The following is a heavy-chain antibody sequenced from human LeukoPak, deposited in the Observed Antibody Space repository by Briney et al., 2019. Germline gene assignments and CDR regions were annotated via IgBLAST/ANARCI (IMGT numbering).Heavy chain of an antibody. CDR1: GYTFTGYY. CDR3: AKGSDTAMDPYDY. V-gene: IGHV1-2*02. J-gene: IGHJ4*02. Sequence: ASVTSSFKASGYTFTGYYMHWVRQAPGQGREGMGWINPNSGGTNYAQKLQGRVTMTRDTSISTAYMELGRLRSDYTAVYNCAKGSDTAMDPYDYWGQGTLVTVSS. CDR2: INPNSGGT. D-gene: IGHD5-18*01.